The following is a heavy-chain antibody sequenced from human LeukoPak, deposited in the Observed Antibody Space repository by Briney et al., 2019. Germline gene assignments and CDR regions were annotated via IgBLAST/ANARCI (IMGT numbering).Heavy chain of an antibody. CDR1: GYSISSGYY. J-gene: IGHJ4*02. Sequence: PSETLSLTCTVSGYSISSGYYWGWVRQPPGKGLEWIGSIYHSGSTYYNPSLKSRVTISVDTSKNQFSLKLSSVTAADTAVYYCARVQAAGYFDYWGQGTLVTVSS. D-gene: IGHD6-13*01. CDR3: ARVQAAGYFDY. V-gene: IGHV4-38-2*02. CDR2: IYHSGST.